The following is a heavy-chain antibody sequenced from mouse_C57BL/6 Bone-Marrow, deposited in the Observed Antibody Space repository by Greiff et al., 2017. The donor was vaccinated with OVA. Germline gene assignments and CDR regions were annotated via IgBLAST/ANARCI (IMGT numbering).Heavy chain of an antibody. Sequence: QVQLQQPGAELVMPGASVKLSRQASGYTFTSYWMHWVKQRPGQGLEWIGEIDPSDSYTNYNQKFKGKSTLTVDKSSSTAYMQLSSLTSEDSAVYYCAREDPYDYSYYFDYWGQGTTLTVSS. J-gene: IGHJ2*01. D-gene: IGHD2-4*01. V-gene: IGHV1-69*01. CDR2: IDPSDSYT. CDR3: AREDPYDYSYYFDY. CDR1: GYTFTSYW.